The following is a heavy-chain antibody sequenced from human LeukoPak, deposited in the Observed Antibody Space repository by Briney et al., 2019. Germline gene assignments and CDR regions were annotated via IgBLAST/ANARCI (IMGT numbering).Heavy chain of an antibody. CDR1: GYTFTSYG. D-gene: IGHD3-16*01. CDR2: ISAYNGNT. V-gene: IGHV1-18*01. CDR3: ARAPTEDYVSRWFDP. J-gene: IGHJ5*02. Sequence: GASVKVSCKASGYTFTSYGISWVRQAPGQGLEWMGWISAYNGNTNYAQKLQGRVTMTTDTSTSTAYMELRSLRSDDTAVYYCARAPTEDYVSRWFDPWGQGTLVTVSS.